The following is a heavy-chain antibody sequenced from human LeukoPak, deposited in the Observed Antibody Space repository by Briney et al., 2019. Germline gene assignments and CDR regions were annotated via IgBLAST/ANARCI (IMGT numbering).Heavy chain of an antibody. V-gene: IGHV1-69*04. CDR1: VGTFSSYA. CDR2: IIPILGIA. Sequence: SVKVSCKASVGTFSSYAISWVRQAPGQGLEWMGRIIPILGIADYAQKFQGTVTITADKSTSTAYMELSSLRSEDAAMYYCARGDDYGDYVIGNWFDPWGQGTLVTVSS. CDR3: ARGDDYGDYVIGNWFDP. D-gene: IGHD4-17*01. J-gene: IGHJ5*02.